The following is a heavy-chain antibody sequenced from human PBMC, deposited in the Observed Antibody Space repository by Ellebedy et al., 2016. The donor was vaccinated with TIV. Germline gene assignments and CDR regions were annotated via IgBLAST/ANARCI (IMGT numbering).Heavy chain of an antibody. CDR2: ISYDGSNK. J-gene: IGHJ4*02. V-gene: IGHV3-30-3*01. CDR1: GFTFSSYA. Sequence: GESLKISXAASGFTFSSYAMHWVRQAPGKGLEWVAVISYDGSNKYYADSVKGRFTISRDNSKNTLYLQMNSLRAEDTAVYYCARGHCGGDCYLFDYWGQGTLVTVSS. D-gene: IGHD2-21*02. CDR3: ARGHCGGDCYLFDY.